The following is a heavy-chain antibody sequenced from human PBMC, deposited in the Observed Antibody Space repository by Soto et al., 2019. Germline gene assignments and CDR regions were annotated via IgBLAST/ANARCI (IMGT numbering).Heavy chain of an antibody. J-gene: IGHJ4*02. V-gene: IGHV3-66*01. CDR1: EFTVSSNY. D-gene: IGHD2-2*01. CDR3: ARGPVVPAAMWQAIGY. Sequence: EVQLVESGGGLVQPGGSLRLSCAASEFTVSSNYMTWLRQAPGKRLEWVSVIYSGGSTYYAASVKGRFTISRDNSKNTLFLQMNSLRVEDTAVYYCARGPVVPAAMWQAIGYWGQGTLVTVSS. CDR2: IYSGGST.